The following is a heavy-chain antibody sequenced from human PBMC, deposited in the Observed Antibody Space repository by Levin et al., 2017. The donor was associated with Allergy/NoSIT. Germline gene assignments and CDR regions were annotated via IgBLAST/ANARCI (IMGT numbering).Heavy chain of an antibody. Sequence: GSLRLSCTVSGGSISSYYWSWIRQPPGKGLEWIGYIYYSGSTNYNPSLKSRVTISVDTSKNQFSLKLSSVTAADTAVYYCARLRVAATDDAFDIWGQGTMVTVSS. D-gene: IGHD2-15*01. CDR2: IYYSGST. CDR3: ARLRVAATDDAFDI. V-gene: IGHV4-59*08. CDR1: GGSISSYY. J-gene: IGHJ3*02.